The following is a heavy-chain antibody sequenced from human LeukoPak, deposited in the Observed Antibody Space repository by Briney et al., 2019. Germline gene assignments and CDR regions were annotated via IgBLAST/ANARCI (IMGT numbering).Heavy chain of an antibody. Sequence: GGSLRLSCAASGFTFSNYGMHWVRQAPGKGLEWVANIKQDGSEKYYVDSVKGRFTISRDNAKNSLYLQMNSLRAEDTAVYYCARDNRDAFDIWGQGTMVTVSS. J-gene: IGHJ3*02. D-gene: IGHD2/OR15-2a*01. CDR1: GFTFSNYG. CDR2: IKQDGSEK. CDR3: ARDNRDAFDI. V-gene: IGHV3-7*01.